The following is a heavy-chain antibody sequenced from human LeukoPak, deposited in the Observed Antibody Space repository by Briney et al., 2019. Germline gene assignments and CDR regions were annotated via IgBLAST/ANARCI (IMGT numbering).Heavy chain of an antibody. CDR3: ARDTYVVVPAATSYLFDP. V-gene: IGHV1-69*04. CDR1: QATVSSYT. D-gene: IGHD2-2*01. Sequence: SVKVSCKASQATVSSYTISWVRQAPGQGLEWMGRIIPILGIANYAQKFQGRVTITADKSTSTAYMELSSLRSEDTAVYYCARDTYVVVPAATSYLFDPWGQGTLVTVSS. CDR2: IIPILGIA. J-gene: IGHJ5*02.